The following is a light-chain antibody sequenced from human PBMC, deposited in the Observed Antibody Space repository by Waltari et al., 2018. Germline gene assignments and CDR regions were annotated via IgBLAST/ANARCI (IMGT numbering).Light chain of an antibody. CDR2: AAS. V-gene: IGKV1-8*01. Sequence: AIRMTQPQPHPPASPGDRATIPCRASQGIGSYLAWYKQKPGKAPKLLIYAASTLQSGVPSRFSGSGSGTDFTLTISCLQSEDFATYYCQQYYSYPPTFGQGTKVEIK. CDR1: QGIGSY. J-gene: IGKJ1*01. CDR3: QQYYSYPPT.